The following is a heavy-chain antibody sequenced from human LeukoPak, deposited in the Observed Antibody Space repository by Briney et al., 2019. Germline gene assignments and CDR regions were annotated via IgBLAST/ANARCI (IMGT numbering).Heavy chain of an antibody. J-gene: IGHJ2*01. D-gene: IGHD7-27*01. V-gene: IGHV3-23*01. Sequence: PGGSLRLSCEASGFTFGTYGMTWVRQAPGKGLEWVSGITGSSTWTYYADSVRGRFTMSRDNSKNTLHLQMNNLTADDTAIYYCARELVSLGTGYFDLWGRGTLVTVSS. CDR2: ITGSSTWT. CDR1: GFTFGTYG. CDR3: ARELVSLGTGYFDL.